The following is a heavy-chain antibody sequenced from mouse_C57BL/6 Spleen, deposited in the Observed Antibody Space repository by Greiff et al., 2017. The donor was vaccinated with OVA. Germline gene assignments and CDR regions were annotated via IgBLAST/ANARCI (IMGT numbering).Heavy chain of an antibody. D-gene: IGHD2-3*01. CDR2: ISYDGSN. CDR3: ARGVYDGYYGY. V-gene: IGHV3-6*01. CDR1: GYSITSGYY. Sequence: EVKLVESGPGLVKPSQSLSLTCSVTGYSITSGYYWNWIRQFPGNKLEWMGYISYDGSNNYNPSLKNRISITRDTSKNQFFLKLNSVTTEDTATYYCARGVYDGYYGYWGQGTTLTVSS. J-gene: IGHJ2*01.